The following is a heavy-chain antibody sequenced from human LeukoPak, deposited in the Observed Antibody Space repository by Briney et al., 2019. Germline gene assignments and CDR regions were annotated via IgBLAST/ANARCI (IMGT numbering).Heavy chain of an antibody. J-gene: IGHJ4*02. Sequence: GGSLRLSCAASGFTFSSYGMSWVRQAPGKGLEWVSAISGSGGSTYYADSVKGRFTIYRDNAKNSLYLQMNSLRAEDTAVYYCARDRDYYYGSGSYSPNFDYWGQGTLVTVSS. CDR2: ISGSGGST. CDR3: ARDRDYYYGSGSYSPNFDY. CDR1: GFTFSSYG. D-gene: IGHD3-10*01. V-gene: IGHV3-23*01.